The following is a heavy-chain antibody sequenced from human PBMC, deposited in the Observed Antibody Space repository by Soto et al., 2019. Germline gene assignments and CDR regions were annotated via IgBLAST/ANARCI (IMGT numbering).Heavy chain of an antibody. V-gene: IGHV3-64D*08. D-gene: IGHD1-1*01. J-gene: IGHJ6*02. CDR3: VKDPVEMATSGCYYYYGMDV. CDR1: GFTFSSYA. Sequence: GGSLRLSCSASGFTFSSYAMHWVRQAPGKGLEYVSAISSNGGSTYYADSVRGRFTISRDNSKNTLYLQMSSLRAEDTAVYYCVKDPVEMATSGCYYYYGMDVWGQGTTVTVSS. CDR2: ISSNGGST.